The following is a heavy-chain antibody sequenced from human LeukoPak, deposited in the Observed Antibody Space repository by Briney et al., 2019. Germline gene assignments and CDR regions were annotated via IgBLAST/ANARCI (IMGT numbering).Heavy chain of an antibody. CDR3: AGEWELDVFDY. D-gene: IGHD1-26*01. V-gene: IGHV3-21*01. J-gene: IGHJ4*02. CDR2: ISSSSSYI. Sequence: GGSLRPSCAASGFTFSSYSMTWVRQAPGKGLEWVSSISSSSSYIYYADSVKGRFTISRDNAKNSLYLQMNSLRAEDTAVYYCAGEWELDVFDYWGQGTLVTVSS. CDR1: GFTFSSYS.